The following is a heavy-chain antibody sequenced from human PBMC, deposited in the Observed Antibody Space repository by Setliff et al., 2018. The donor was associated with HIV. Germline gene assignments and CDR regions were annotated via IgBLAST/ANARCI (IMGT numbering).Heavy chain of an antibody. Sequence: PGGSLRLSCAASGFTFSSHWMHWVRQAPGKGLVWVSRITADGGGTNYADSVKGRFTISRDNAKNTVYLQMNSLRAEDTAVYYCTRVVTWAFEIWGQGTMVTVSS. CDR1: GFTFSSHW. D-gene: IGHD3-10*01. J-gene: IGHJ3*02. CDR3: TRVVTWAFEI. V-gene: IGHV3-74*01. CDR2: ITADGGGT.